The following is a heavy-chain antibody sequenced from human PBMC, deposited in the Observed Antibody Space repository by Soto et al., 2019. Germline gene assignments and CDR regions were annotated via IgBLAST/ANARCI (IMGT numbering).Heavy chain of an antibody. CDR1: GGSFSGYY. J-gene: IGHJ4*02. V-gene: IGHV4-34*01. D-gene: IGHD6-19*01. CDR2: INHSGST. Sequence: SETLSLTCAVYGGSFSGYYWSWIRQPPGKGLEWIGEINHSGSTNYNPSLKSRVTISVDTSKNQFSLKLSSVTAADTAVHYCARGGIAVAGRGFDYWGQGTLVTVSS. CDR3: ARGGIAVAGRGFDY.